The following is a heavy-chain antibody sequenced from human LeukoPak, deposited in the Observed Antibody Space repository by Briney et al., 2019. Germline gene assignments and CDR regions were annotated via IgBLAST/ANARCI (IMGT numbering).Heavy chain of an antibody. CDR2: ISSSSAYI. V-gene: IGHV3-21*01. CDR1: GFTFSSYS. Sequence: MAGGSLRLSCAASGFTFSSYSMNWVRQAPGKGLEWVSSISSSSAYIYYADSMKGRFTISRDNAKNSLFLQMNSLRAEDTAVYYCARAGHSAYKPGGDYWGQGTLVTVSS. J-gene: IGHJ4*02. D-gene: IGHD5-12*01. CDR3: ARAGHSAYKPGGDY.